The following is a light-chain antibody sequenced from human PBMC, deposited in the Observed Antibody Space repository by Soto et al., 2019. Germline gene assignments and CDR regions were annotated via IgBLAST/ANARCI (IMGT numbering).Light chain of an antibody. Sequence: EIVLTQSPATLSLSPGERATLSCSASQSVSSSYLAWYQQKPGQAPRLLIYGASSRATGIPDRFSGSGSGTDFTLTISRLEPEDFAVYYCQQYGDSPITFGQGTRLEIK. CDR1: QSVSSSY. CDR2: GAS. J-gene: IGKJ5*01. CDR3: QQYGDSPIT. V-gene: IGKV3-20*01.